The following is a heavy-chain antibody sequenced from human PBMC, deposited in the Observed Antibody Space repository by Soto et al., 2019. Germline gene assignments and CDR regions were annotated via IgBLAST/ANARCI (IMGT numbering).Heavy chain of an antibody. Sequence: EVQLLESGGGLVQPGGSLRLSCAASGFTFSSYAMSWVRQAPGKGLEWVSAISGSGGSTYYADSVKGRFTISRDNSKNTLYLQMNSLRAEDTAVYYCAKASGEHMVRGVIMWRLFYGMDVWGQGTTVTVSS. V-gene: IGHV3-23*01. CDR1: GFTFSSYA. CDR3: AKASGEHMVRGVIMWRLFYGMDV. D-gene: IGHD3-10*01. CDR2: ISGSGGST. J-gene: IGHJ6*02.